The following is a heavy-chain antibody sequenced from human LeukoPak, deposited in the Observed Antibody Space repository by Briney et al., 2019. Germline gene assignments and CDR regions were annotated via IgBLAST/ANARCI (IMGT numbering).Heavy chain of an antibody. CDR1: GFTFSSYW. V-gene: IGHV3-7*05. Sequence: GGSLRLPCAASGFTFSSYWMSWVRQAPGKGLEWVANIKQDGSEKYYVDSVKGRFTISRDNAKNSLYLQMNSLRTEDTAVYYCTSPQRSEAALAYWGQGALVTVSS. CDR3: TSPQRSEAALAY. CDR2: IKQDGSEK. J-gene: IGHJ4*02. D-gene: IGHD2-15*01.